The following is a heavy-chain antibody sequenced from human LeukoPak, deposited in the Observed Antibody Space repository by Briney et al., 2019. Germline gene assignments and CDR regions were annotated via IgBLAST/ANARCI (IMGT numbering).Heavy chain of an antibody. CDR3: ARRGGSSSRRSPIDY. Sequence: PGGSLRLSCSASTFALSSYEMNWVRQAPGKGLEWVSYISRSGSTIYYADSVKGRFTISRDNAEDSLSLQMNSLRAEDTAVYYCARRGGSSSRRSPIDYWGQGTLVTVSS. J-gene: IGHJ4*02. D-gene: IGHD6-6*01. CDR2: ISRSGSTI. V-gene: IGHV3-48*03. CDR1: TFALSSYE.